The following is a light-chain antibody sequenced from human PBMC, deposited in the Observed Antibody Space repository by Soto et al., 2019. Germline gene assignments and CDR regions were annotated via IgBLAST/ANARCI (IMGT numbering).Light chain of an antibody. V-gene: IGKV3-20*01. J-gene: IGKJ1*01. CDR3: QQQQT. CDR2: GAS. Sequence: EIVLTQSPGTLSLSPGERATLSCRASQSVSSSYLAWYQQKPGQAPRRLIYGASNRATGIPDRFSGSGSGTDFTLTISRLEPEDCTVYYCQQQQTFGQGTKVEIK. CDR1: QSVSSSY.